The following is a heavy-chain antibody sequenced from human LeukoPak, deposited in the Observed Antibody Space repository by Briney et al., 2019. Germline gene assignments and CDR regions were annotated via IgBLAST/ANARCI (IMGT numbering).Heavy chain of an antibody. Sequence: ASVKVSCKASGYTFSAYYMHWVRQAPGQGPEWMGWINPNSGGTNYAQKFQGRVTMTRDTSISTAYMELTRLRSDDTAVYYCARDLRSSGLDIWGQGTMVSVSS. CDR3: ARDLRSSGLDI. V-gene: IGHV1-2*02. D-gene: IGHD6-19*01. CDR2: INPNSGGT. CDR1: GYTFSAYY. J-gene: IGHJ3*02.